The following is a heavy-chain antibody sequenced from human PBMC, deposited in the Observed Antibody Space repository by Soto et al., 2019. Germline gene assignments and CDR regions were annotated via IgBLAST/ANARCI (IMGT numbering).Heavy chain of an antibody. J-gene: IGHJ4*02. CDR1: GFIFSNYA. Sequence: PGGSLRLSCAASGFIFSNYAMSWVRQAPGEGLEWVSAIGGNGADTYYADSVKGRFTISRDNSKNTLYLQMNSLRAEDTAVYFCAIPSGLTVTGPDYWGQGTLVTVSS. D-gene: IGHD6-19*01. CDR3: AIPSGLTVTGPDY. V-gene: IGHV3-23*01. CDR2: IGGNGADT.